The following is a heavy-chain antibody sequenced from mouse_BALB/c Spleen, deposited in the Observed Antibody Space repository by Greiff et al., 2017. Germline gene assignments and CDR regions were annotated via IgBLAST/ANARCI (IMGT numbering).Heavy chain of an antibody. V-gene: IGHV3-2*02. CDR1: GYSITSDYA. CDR2: ISYSGST. J-gene: IGHJ3*01. Sequence: ESGPGLVKPSQSLSLTCTVTGYSITSDYAWNWIRQFPGNKLEWMGYISYSGSTSYNPSLKSRISITRDTSKNQFFLQLNSVTTEDTATYYCARGGEFAYWGQGTLVTVSA. CDR3: ARGGEFAY.